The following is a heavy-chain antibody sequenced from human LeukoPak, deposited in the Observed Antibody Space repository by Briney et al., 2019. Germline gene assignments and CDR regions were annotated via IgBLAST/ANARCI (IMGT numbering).Heavy chain of an antibody. CDR1: GFTFDDYA. J-gene: IGHJ4*02. Sequence: GRSLRLSCAASGFTFDDYAMHWVRQAPGTGLELVSRISWNSGSIGYADSVQGRFTISSDNAKNSLYLQMNSLRAEDTAVYYCAKAFWNDARDYGGQGTVVSVPS. CDR3: AKAFWNDARDY. V-gene: IGHV3-9*01. D-gene: IGHD1-1*01. CDR2: ISWNSGSI.